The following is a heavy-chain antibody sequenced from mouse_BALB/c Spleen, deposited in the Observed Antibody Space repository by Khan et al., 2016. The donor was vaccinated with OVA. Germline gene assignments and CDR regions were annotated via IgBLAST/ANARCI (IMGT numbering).Heavy chain of an antibody. Sequence: EVELVESGGDLVKPGGSLKLSCAASGFTFSTYGMSWVRQTPDKRLEWVATVSTGGSYTYYPDSVKGRFTISRDNAKNTLYLQMSGLKSEDTAMFYCTRRAYYWDGEGFAYWGQGTLVTVSA. D-gene: IGHD1-1*01. J-gene: IGHJ3*01. V-gene: IGHV5-6*01. CDR3: TRRAYYWDGEGFAY. CDR1: GFTFSTYG. CDR2: VSTGGSYT.